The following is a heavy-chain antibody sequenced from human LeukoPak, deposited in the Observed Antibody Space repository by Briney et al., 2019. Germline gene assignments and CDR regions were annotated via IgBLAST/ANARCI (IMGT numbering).Heavy chain of an antibody. CDR3: ARGVPYDSWSGPHYSDY. CDR1: RFALRTYW. D-gene: IGHD3-3*01. Sequence: VESGGSLVQPGGSLRLSCAASRFALRTYWMSWVRQAPGKGLEWVAHIKQDGSQEYYVDSVKGRFTISRDSAKNSLYLQMNSLRAEDTAVYYCARGVPYDSWSGPHYSDYWGQGTLVTVSS. J-gene: IGHJ4*02. CDR2: IKQDGSQE. V-gene: IGHV3-7*01.